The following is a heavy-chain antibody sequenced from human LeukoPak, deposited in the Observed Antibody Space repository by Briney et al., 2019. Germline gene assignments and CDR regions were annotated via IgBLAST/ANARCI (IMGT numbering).Heavy chain of an antibody. V-gene: IGHV4-39*07. Sequence: PSETLSLTCTVSGGSISSSPYYWGWIRQPPGKGLEWIGSIYYSGTTHYNPSLESRVTISVDTSKNQFSLKLASVTAADTAVYYCARVWRATHWLGRRTEGEFDYWGQGTLVTVSS. CDR1: GGSISSSPYY. D-gene: IGHD1-26*01. CDR3: ARVWRATHWLGRRTEGEFDY. CDR2: IYYSGTT. J-gene: IGHJ4*02.